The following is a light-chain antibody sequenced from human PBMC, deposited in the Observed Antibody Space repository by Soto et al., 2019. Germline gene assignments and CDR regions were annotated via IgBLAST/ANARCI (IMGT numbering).Light chain of an antibody. CDR1: SSDVGGYNY. J-gene: IGLJ1*01. CDR2: EVS. Sequence: QSVLTQPASVSGSPGQSITISCTGTSSDVGGYNYVSWHQQHPGKAPKLIIYEVSNRPTGVSNRFSGSKSGHTASLTISGLQSEDEADYFCTSYTSSSTLDVFGTGTKVNVL. CDR3: TSYTSSSTLDV. V-gene: IGLV2-14*01.